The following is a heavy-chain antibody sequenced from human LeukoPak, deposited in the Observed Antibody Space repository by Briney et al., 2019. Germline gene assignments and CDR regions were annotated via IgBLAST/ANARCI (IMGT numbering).Heavy chain of an antibody. CDR3: ARDRAAAGPGDY. J-gene: IGHJ4*02. V-gene: IGHV3-66*01. CDR1: GFTVSSNY. Sequence: GGSLRLSCAASGFTVSSNYMSWVRQAPGKGLEWVSVIYSGGSTYYADSVKGRFTISRDNSKNTVDLQMNSLRAEDTAVYYCARDRAAAGPGDYWGQGTLVTVSS. CDR2: IYSGGST. D-gene: IGHD6-13*01.